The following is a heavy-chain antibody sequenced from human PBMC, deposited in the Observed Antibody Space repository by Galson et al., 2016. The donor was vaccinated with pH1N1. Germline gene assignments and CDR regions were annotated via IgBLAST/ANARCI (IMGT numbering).Heavy chain of an antibody. CDR2: IYYSGST. D-gene: IGHD3/OR15-3a*01. J-gene: IGHJ4*02. CDR3: ARQRPPTEDWGYYFDY. V-gene: IGHV4-39*01. Sequence: ETLSLTCTVSGGSISSSSYYWGWIRQPPGKGLEWIGSIYYSGSTYYNPSLKSRVTISVDTSKNQFSLKLSSVTAADTAVYYCARQRPPTEDWGYYFDYWGQGTQVTVSS. CDR1: GGSISSSSYY.